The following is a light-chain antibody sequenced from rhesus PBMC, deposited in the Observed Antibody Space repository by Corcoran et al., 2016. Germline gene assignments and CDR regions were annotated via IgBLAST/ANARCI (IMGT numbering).Light chain of an antibody. CDR2: KAS. CDR1: QGISSW. CDR3: QQHNSAPYS. J-gene: IGKJ2*01. V-gene: IGKV1-21*01. Sequence: DIQMTQSPSSLSASVGDRVTITCRASQGISSWLAWYQQKPGKAPKLLIYKASSLHTGVPSRFSGSGSGTHFTLTISSLQPEDFATYSCQQHNSAPYSFGQVTKVEIK.